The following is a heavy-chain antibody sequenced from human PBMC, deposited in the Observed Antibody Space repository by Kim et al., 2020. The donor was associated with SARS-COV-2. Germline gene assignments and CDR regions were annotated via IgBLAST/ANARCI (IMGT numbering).Heavy chain of an antibody. Sequence: GGSLRLSCAASAFTFDDYAMHWVRQAPGKGLEWVSLISGDGGSTYYADSVKGRFTISRDNSKNSLYLQMNSLRTEDTALYYCAKDKGKRGGSGPVTIFGVVIGPKYYYYGMDVWGQGTTVTVSS. J-gene: IGHJ6*02. D-gene: IGHD3-3*01. CDR2: ISGDGGST. V-gene: IGHV3-43*02. CDR3: AKDKGKRGGSGPVTIFGVVIGPKYYYYGMDV. CDR1: AFTFDDYA.